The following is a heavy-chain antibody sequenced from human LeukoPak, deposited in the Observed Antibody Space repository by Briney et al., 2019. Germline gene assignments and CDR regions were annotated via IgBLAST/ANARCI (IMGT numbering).Heavy chain of an antibody. CDR3: ARDRPIFGVVITHNWFDP. CDR2: IIPIFGTA. Sequence: SVKVSCKASGGTFSSYAISWVRQAPGQGLEWMGGIIPIFGTANYAQKFQGRVTITADESTSTAYMELSSLRSEDTAVYYCARDRPIFGVVITHNWFDPWGQGTLVTVPS. V-gene: IGHV1-69*13. J-gene: IGHJ5*02. CDR1: GGTFSSYA. D-gene: IGHD3-3*01.